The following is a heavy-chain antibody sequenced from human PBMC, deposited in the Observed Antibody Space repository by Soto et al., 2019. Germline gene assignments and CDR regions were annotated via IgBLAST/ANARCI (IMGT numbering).Heavy chain of an antibody. V-gene: IGHV3-11*01. Sequence: QVQLVESGGGLVKPGGSLRLSCAASGFTFSDYYMSWIRQAPGKGLEWVSYISSSGSTIYYADSVKGQFTISRDNAKNSLDLQMNSRRAEDTAVYYCARSTYCSGGSCQAGAFDIWGQGTMVTVSS. J-gene: IGHJ3*02. CDR2: ISSSGSTI. D-gene: IGHD2-15*01. CDR1: GFTFSDYY. CDR3: ARSTYCSGGSCQAGAFDI.